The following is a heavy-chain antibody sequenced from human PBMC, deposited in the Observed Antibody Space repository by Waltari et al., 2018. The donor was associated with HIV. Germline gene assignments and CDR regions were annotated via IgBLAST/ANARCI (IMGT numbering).Heavy chain of an antibody. Sequence: QVQLVQSRADVKKPGASVMVSCKASGYTLTRSAIHWLRQAPEQRLEWMGWINAGNDKTKYSQTFQGRVTITRDTSANTAYMELSSLRSEDTAVYYCVRWFSSSWYYYGMDVWGQGTTVTVSS. D-gene: IGHD6-13*01. CDR1: GYTLTRSA. CDR2: INAGNDKT. J-gene: IGHJ6*02. V-gene: IGHV1-3*01. CDR3: VRWFSSSWYYYGMDV.